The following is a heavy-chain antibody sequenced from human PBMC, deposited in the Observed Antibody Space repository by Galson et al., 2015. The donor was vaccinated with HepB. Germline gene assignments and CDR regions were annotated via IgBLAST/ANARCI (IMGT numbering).Heavy chain of an antibody. CDR2: IKQDGSEK. CDR3: AREYGPEPPTYGMDV. Sequence: SLRLSCAASGFTFSSYWMSWVRQAPGKGLEWVANIKQDGSEKYYVDSVKGRFTISRDNAKNSLYLQMNSLRAEDTAVYYCAREYGPEPPTYGMDVWGQGTTVTVSS. D-gene: IGHD1-14*01. CDR1: GFTFSSYW. V-gene: IGHV3-7*03. J-gene: IGHJ6*02.